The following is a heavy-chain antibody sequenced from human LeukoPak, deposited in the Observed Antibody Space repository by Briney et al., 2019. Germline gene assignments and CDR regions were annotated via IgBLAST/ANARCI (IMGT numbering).Heavy chain of an antibody. CDR2: ISAYNGNT. V-gene: IGHV1-18*01. D-gene: IGHD4-17*01. CDR3: ARDSDYGDYPPFFDY. CDR1: GYTFTSYG. Sequence: GASVKVSCKASGYTFTSYGISWVRQAPGQGLEWMGWISAYNGNTNYAQKLQGRVTMTTDTSTSTAYMELRSLRSDDTAVYYCARDSDYGDYPPFFDYWGQGTLVTVSS. J-gene: IGHJ4*02.